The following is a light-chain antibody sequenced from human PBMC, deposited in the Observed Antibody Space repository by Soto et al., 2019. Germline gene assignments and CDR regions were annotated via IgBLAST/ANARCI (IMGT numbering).Light chain of an antibody. V-gene: IGKV3-15*01. CDR2: GAS. CDR1: RSISNN. J-gene: IGKJ4*01. CDR3: QQHNHWPVVT. Sequence: EMVMTQSPATLSVSPGERVTLSCRASRSISNNLAWYQQKPGQAPRRLIYGASTRATGIPARFSGSGSGTEFTLTINSLKSEDFAMYYCQQHNHWPVVTFGGGTRVEIK.